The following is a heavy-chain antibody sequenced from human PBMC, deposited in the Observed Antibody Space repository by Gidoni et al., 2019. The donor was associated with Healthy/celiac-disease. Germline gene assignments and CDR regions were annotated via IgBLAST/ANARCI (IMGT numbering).Heavy chain of an antibody. Sequence: ASMKVSCKASEYTFTSYYMHWVRQAPGQGLEWIGIVNPSGGSTSYEQKFQGRVTMTRDTSTSTVYMELSSLRSEDTALYYCARDLYEGGSYRDYYYYYGMDVWGQGTTVTVSS. CDR1: EYTFTSYY. CDR3: ARDLYEGGSYRDYYYYYGMDV. J-gene: IGHJ6*02. D-gene: IGHD1-26*01. CDR2: VNPSGGST. V-gene: IGHV1-46*01.